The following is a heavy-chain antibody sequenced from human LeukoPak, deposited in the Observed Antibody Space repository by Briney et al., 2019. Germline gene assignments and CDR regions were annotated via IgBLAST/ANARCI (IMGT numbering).Heavy chain of an antibody. CDR1: GYTFTSYG. V-gene: IGHV1-18*01. D-gene: IGHD3-22*01. CDR3: ARVRGYYDSSGPRDY. CDR2: ISAYNGNT. J-gene: IGHJ4*02. Sequence: ASVKVSCKASGYTFTSYGISWVRQAPGQGLGWMGWISAYNGNTNYAQKLQGRVTMTTDTPTSTAYMELRSLRSDDTAVYYCARVRGYYDSSGPRDYWGQGTLVTVSS.